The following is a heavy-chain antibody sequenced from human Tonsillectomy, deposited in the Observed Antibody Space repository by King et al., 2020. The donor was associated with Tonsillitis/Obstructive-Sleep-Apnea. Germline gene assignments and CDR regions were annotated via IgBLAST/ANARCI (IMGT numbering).Heavy chain of an antibody. V-gene: IGHV3-30*04. CDR3: ARDIDYNWNYRGGMDV. Sequence: VQLVESGGGVVQPGRSLRLSCAASGFTFSGYAMHWVRQAPGKGLEWLAVISYDGNDKYFADSVKGRFTMSRDNSKNKLYLQMNSLRGEDTAVYYCARDIDYNWNYRGGMDVWGQGTTVTVSS. CDR2: ISYDGNDK. J-gene: IGHJ6*02. D-gene: IGHD1-7*01. CDR1: GFTFSGYA.